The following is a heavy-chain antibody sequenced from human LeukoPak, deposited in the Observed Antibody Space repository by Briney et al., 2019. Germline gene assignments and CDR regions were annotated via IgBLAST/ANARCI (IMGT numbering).Heavy chain of an antibody. J-gene: IGHJ4*02. V-gene: IGHV1-69*13. Sequence: ASVKVSCKASGGTFSSYAISWVRQASGQGLEWMGGIIPIFGTANYAQKFQGRVTITANESTSTAYMELSSLRSEDTAVYYCARTPPGGDVDHWGQGTLVTVSS. CDR3: ARTPPGGDVDH. D-gene: IGHD3-16*01. CDR1: GGTFSSYA. CDR2: IIPIFGTA.